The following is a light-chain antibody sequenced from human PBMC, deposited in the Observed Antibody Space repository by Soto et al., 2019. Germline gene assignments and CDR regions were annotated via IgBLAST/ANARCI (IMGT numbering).Light chain of an antibody. CDR3: SSYTSSSLHV. J-gene: IGLJ1*01. CDR2: DVS. CDR1: SSDVGGYNY. V-gene: IGLV2-14*03. Sequence: ALTQPASVSGSPGQSITLSCTGTSSDVGGYNYVSWYQQHPGKAPKLMIYDVSNRPSGVSNRFSGSKSGNTASLTISGLQAEDEADYYCSSYTSSSLHVFGTGTKVTVL.